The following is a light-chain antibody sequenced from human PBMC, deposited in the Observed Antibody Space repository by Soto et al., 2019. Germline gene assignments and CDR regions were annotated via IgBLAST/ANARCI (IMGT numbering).Light chain of an antibody. CDR2: GAS. V-gene: IGKV3-20*01. Sequence: IVLTQSPGTLSFSPGERATLSCRASHSVSSSYLAWYQQKPGQAPRLLIYGASSRATGIPDRFSGSGSGTDLTLTISRLEPEDFAVYYCQQYGSSPPITFGQGTRLEIK. CDR1: HSVSSSY. CDR3: QQYGSSPPIT. J-gene: IGKJ5*01.